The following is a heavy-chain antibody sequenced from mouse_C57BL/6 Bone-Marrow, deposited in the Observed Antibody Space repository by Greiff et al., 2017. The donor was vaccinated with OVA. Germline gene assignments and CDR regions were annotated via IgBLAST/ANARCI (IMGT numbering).Heavy chain of an antibody. CDR1: GYTFTSYW. Sequence: QVQLQQPGAELVMPGASVKLSCKASGYTFTSYWMHWVKQRPGQGLEWIGEIDPSDSYTNYNQKFKGKSTLTVDKSSSTAYMQLSSLTSEDSAVYYCARGLYDGYAWFAYWGQGTLVTVSA. D-gene: IGHD2-3*01. CDR3: ARGLYDGYAWFAY. V-gene: IGHV1-69*01. CDR2: IDPSDSYT. J-gene: IGHJ3*01.